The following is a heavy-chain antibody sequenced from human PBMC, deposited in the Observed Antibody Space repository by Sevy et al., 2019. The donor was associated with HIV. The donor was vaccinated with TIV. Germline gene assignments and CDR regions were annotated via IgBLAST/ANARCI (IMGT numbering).Heavy chain of an antibody. J-gene: IGHJ4*02. CDR3: VREGDSRLPFDY. D-gene: IGHD5-18*01. V-gene: IGHV3-21*01. CDR2: ISGLNNYI. Sequence: GGSLRLSCAASGFTFSSYSMNWVRQAPGKGLEWVSSISGLNNYIYYADSVKGRFTISRDNAKNSLYLQMNSLRAEDTTVYYCVREGDSRLPFDYWGQGTLVTVSS. CDR1: GFTFSSYS.